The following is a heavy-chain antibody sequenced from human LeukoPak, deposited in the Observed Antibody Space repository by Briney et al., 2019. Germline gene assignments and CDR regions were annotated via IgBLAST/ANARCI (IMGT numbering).Heavy chain of an antibody. CDR1: GFTFSSYA. D-gene: IGHD2-2*01. CDR2: ISGSGGST. Sequence: GGSLRLSCAASGFTFSSYAMSWVRQAPGKGLEWVSAISGSGGSTYYADSVKGRFTISRDNSKNTLYLQMNSLRAEDTAVYYCAKGGVVPAAMEPYYYYGMDVWRQGTTVTVSS. J-gene: IGHJ6*02. CDR3: AKGGVVPAAMEPYYYYGMDV. V-gene: IGHV3-23*01.